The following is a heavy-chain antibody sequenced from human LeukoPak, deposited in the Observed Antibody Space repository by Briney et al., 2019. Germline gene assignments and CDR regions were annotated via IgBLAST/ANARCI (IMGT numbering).Heavy chain of an antibody. J-gene: IGHJ4*02. D-gene: IGHD6-19*01. CDR3: ARGGSGRYAFDS. V-gene: IGHV3-66*01. Sequence: PGGSLRLSCAASRFTVSSNYMNWVRQAPGKGLEWVSLIDSGGYTYYADSVKGRFTISRDNSKNTLYLQMSSLRVEDTAVYYCARGGSGRYAFDSWGQGTLVTVSS. CDR1: RFTVSSNY. CDR2: IDSGGYT.